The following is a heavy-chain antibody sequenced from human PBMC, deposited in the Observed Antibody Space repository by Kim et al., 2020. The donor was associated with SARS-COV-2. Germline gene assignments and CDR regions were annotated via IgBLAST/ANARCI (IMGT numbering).Heavy chain of an antibody. CDR2: INHSGST. CDR3: ARSAYYYDSSGYYYLDY. V-gene: IGHV4-34*01. CDR1: GGSFSGYY. J-gene: IGHJ4*02. D-gene: IGHD3-22*01. Sequence: SETLSLTCAVYGGSFSGYYWSWIRQPPGKGLEWIGEINHSGSTNYNPSLKSRVTISVDTSKNQFSLKLSSVTAADTVVYYCARSAYYYDSSGYYYLDYWGQGTLVTVSS.